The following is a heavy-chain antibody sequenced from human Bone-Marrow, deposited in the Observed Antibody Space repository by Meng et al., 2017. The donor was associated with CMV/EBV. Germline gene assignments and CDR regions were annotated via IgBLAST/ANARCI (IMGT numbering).Heavy chain of an antibody. Sequence: GGSLRLSCAASGFTFSSYWMSWVRQAPGKGLEWVANIKPDGSDTDYLDSVKGRFAISRDNARNSLYLNLDSLRAQDTAVYYCARVFTREGSAFNAFDIWGQGTVVTVSS. D-gene: IGHD2-15*01. V-gene: IGHV3-7*01. CDR3: ARVFTREGSAFNAFDI. CDR1: GFTFSSYW. CDR2: IKPDGSDT. J-gene: IGHJ3*02.